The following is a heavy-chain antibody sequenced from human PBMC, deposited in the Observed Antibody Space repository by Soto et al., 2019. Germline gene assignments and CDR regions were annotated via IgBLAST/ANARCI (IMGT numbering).Heavy chain of an antibody. CDR1: GFTFSTYN. D-gene: IGHD5-12*01. CDR2: ISSTSVYM. Sequence: EVQLVESGGGLVKPGGSLRLSCAASGFTFSTYNMNWVRQAPGKGLEWVASISSTSVYMYYANSLKGRFTISRANAKSSLYLQVNSLSAEDTAVYCCARGWLRDPWMYWGQGTLVTVSS. CDR3: ARGWLRDPWMY. V-gene: IGHV3-21*01. J-gene: IGHJ4*02.